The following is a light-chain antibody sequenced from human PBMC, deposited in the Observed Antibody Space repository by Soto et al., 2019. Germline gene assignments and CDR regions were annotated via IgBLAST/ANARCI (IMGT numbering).Light chain of an antibody. CDR1: QSVGSSY. J-gene: IGKJ2*01. Sequence: EIVLSQSPGTLSLSPGERATLSCRASQSVGSSYLAWYQQKPGQAPRLLIYGASSRATGIPDRFSGSGSGTDFTLTISRLEPEDFAVYYCQKYYNSPRTFRQGTKPEIK. V-gene: IGKV3-20*01. CDR3: QKYYNSPRT. CDR2: GAS.